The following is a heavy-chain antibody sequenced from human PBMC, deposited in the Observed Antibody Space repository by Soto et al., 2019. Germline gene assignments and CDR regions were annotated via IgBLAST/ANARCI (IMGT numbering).Heavy chain of an antibody. J-gene: IGHJ3*02. CDR3: ARASPPYYYDSSGYFLDAFDI. CDR2: IYYSGST. V-gene: IGHV4-31*03. CDR1: GGSISSGGYY. Sequence: SETLSLTCTVSGGSISSGGYYWSWIRQHPGKGLEWIGYIYYSGSTYYNPSLKSRVTISVDTSKNQFSLKLSSVTAADTAVYYFARASPPYYYDSSGYFLDAFDIWGQGTMVTVSS. D-gene: IGHD3-22*01.